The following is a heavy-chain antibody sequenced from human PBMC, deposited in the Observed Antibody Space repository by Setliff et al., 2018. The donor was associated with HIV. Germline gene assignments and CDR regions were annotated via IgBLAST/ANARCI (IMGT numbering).Heavy chain of an antibody. Sequence: LRLACVASGFTFNSYWMYWVRQAPGKGLVCVSRVNNDGTDTIYADSVKGRFTISRDHAKSTVYLQMGSLSADDTAVYYCARGGFNHAFDIWGQGTMVTVSS. CDR1: GFTFNSYW. CDR2: VNNDGTDT. J-gene: IGHJ3*02. CDR3: ARGGFNHAFDI. V-gene: IGHV3-74*01. D-gene: IGHD2-15*01.